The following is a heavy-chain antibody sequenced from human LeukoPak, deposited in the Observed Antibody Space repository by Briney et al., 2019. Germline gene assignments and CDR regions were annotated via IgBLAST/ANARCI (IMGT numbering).Heavy chain of an antibody. CDR2: IKQDGSET. J-gene: IGHJ4*02. V-gene: IGHV3-7*01. CDR1: GFTFSSYW. Sequence: PGGSLRLSCAASGFTFSSYWMSWVRQAPGEGLEWGANIKQDGSETYYVDSVKGRFTISRDNAKNSLYLQMNSLRAEDTAVYYCARESHSGSYYFDYWGQGSLVPVSS. D-gene: IGHD1-26*01. CDR3: ARESHSGSYYFDY.